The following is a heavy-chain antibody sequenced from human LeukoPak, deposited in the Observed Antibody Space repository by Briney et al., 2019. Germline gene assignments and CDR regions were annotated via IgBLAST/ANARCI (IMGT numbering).Heavy chain of an antibody. J-gene: IGHJ4*02. CDR3: TTDYYGPGGNF. CDR2: IKSKTDGGTT. D-gene: IGHD3-10*01. V-gene: IGHV3-15*01. CDR1: GFTFSNAW. Sequence: GGSLRLSCAASGFTFSNAWMSWVRQAPGKGLEWVGHIKSKTDGGTTDYAAPVEGTFTISRDDSKNTVYLQMNSLKTEDTALYYCTTDYYGPGGNFWGQGTLVTVSS.